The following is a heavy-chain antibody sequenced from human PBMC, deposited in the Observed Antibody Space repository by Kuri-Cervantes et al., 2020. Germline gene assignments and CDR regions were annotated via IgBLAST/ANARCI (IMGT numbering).Heavy chain of an antibody. CDR2: ISSSGSTI. CDR1: GFTFSDYY. D-gene: IGHD2-8*01. V-gene: IGHV3-11*04. J-gene: IGHJ4*02. Sequence: GESLKISCAASGFTFSDYYMSWIRQAPGKGLEWVSYISSSGSTIYYADSVKGRFTISRDNAKNSLYLQMNSLRDEDTAAYYCARGNGPSPFRLDYWGQGTPVTVSS. CDR3: ARGNGPSPFRLDY.